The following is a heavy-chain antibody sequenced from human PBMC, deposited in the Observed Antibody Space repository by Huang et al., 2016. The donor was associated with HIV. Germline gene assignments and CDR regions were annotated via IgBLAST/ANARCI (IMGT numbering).Heavy chain of an antibody. CDR1: GGSISSSSYY. CDR3: ARHGRVAGHYYINMDV. V-gene: IGHV4-39*01. J-gene: IGHJ6*02. Sequence: LQLQESGPGLVKSSETLSLICTVSGGSISSSSYYWGWIRQPPGKGPEWIGSIYYSGNTYYNPPLKSRVTISVDTSKNQFSLKVNSVTAADTAVYYCARHGRVAGHYYINMDVWGRGTTVTVSS. D-gene: IGHD6-19*01. CDR2: IYYSGNT.